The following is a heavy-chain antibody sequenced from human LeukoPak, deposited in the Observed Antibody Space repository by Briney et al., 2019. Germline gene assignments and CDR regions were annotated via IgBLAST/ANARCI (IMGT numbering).Heavy chain of an antibody. CDR3: ARGIGYGGNWFDP. V-gene: IGHV4-39*07. D-gene: IGHD5-12*01. CDR1: GGSISSSSYY. Sequence: QSSETLSLTCTVSGGSISSSSYYWGWIRQPPGKGLEWIGSIYYSGSTYYNPSLKSRVTISVDTSKNQFSLKLSSVTAADTAVYYCARGIGYGGNWFDPWGQGTLVTVSS. CDR2: IYYSGST. J-gene: IGHJ5*02.